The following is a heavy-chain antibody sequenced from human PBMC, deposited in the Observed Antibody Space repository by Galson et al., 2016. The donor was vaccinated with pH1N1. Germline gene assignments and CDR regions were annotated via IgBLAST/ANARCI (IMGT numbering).Heavy chain of an antibody. CDR2: ISPDGTDT. Sequence: SLRLSCAASGFTFNNYWVYWVRHAPGKGLVWVSRISPDGTDTLNADSVRGRFTITRDNSKNTLFLQMNSLGAEDTAMYYCTAYNWGSPFDVWGQGAMVTV. CDR3: TAYNWGSPFDV. J-gene: IGHJ3*01. V-gene: IGHV3-74*01. D-gene: IGHD7-27*01. CDR1: GFTFNNYW.